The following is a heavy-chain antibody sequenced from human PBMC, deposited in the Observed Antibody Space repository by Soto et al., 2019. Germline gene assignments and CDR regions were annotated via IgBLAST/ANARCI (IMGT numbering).Heavy chain of an antibody. CDR1: GDAFSNYT. CDR3: AREGPPNILTGYHNYGMEV. D-gene: IGHD3-9*01. CDR2: IISTLHIT. V-gene: IGHV1-69*04. Sequence: ASVKVSCKASGDAFSNYTINWVRQAPGQGLEWMGRIISTLHITNYAQQFQGRVTITADKSTSTAYMELSSLRSDDTAVYYCAREGPPNILTGYHNYGMEVWGQGTMVTVS. J-gene: IGHJ6*02.